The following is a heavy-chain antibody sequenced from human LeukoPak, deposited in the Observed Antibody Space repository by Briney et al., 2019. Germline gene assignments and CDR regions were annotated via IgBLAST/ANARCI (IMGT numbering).Heavy chain of an antibody. CDR1: GYTFTGYY. D-gene: IGHD4-17*01. J-gene: IGHJ4*02. CDR2: INPNSGGT. CDR3: ARGYYGDYEAFFDY. Sequence: ASVKVSCKASGYTFTGYYMHWVRQAPGQGLEWMGRINPNSGGTNYAQKFQGRVTMTRDTSISTAYMELSRLRSDDTAVYYCARGYYGDYEAFFDYWGQGTLVTVSS. V-gene: IGHV1-2*06.